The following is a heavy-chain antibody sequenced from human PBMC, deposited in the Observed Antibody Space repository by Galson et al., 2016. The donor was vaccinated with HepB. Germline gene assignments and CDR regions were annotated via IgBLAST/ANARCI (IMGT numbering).Heavy chain of an antibody. Sequence: LTCTVSGGSISSGSYHWSWIRQPAGKGLEWIGRINSGGSTNYDPSLKSRVTISIDTSKSQFYLNLNSVTAADTAVYYCARKYSSGGLDYFDYWGQGTLVTVSS. CDR1: GGSISSGSYH. V-gene: IGHV4-61*02. D-gene: IGHD6-19*01. J-gene: IGHJ4*02. CDR2: INSGGST. CDR3: ARKYSSGGLDYFDY.